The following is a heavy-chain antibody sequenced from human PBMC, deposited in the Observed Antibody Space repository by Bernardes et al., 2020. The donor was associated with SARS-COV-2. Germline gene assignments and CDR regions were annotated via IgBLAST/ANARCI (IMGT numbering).Heavy chain of an antibody. Sequence: SGPTLLKPTQTLTLTCPFSWFSLSPTGLGVGWIRQPPGKALEWLALIYWDDDKRYSPSLKSRVTITKDTSKNQVVLTMTNMDPVDTATYYCVHRRQEIRSNTYYFEYWGPGTLLTVSS. V-gene: IGHV2-5*02. CDR2: IYWDDDK. CDR3: VHRRQEIRSNTYYFEY. D-gene: IGHD3-10*01. J-gene: IGHJ4*02. CDR1: WFSLSPTGLG.